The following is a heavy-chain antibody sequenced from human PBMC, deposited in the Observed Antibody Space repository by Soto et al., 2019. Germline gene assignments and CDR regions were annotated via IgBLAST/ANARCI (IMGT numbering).Heavy chain of an antibody. Sequence: GGSLRLSCAASGFTFSDYYMSWIRQAPGKGLEWVSYISSSSSYTNYADSVKGRFTISRDNAKNSLYLQMNSLGAEDTAVYYCARAPPGDNAPPDAFDIWGQGTMVTVSS. J-gene: IGHJ3*02. V-gene: IGHV3-11*05. CDR3: ARAPPGDNAPPDAFDI. CDR2: ISSSSSYT. CDR1: GFTFSDYY. D-gene: IGHD7-27*01.